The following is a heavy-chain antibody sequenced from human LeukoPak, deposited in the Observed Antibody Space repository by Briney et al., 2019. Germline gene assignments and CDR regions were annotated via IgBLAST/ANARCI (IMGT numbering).Heavy chain of an antibody. V-gene: IGHV4-4*07. Sequence: SEALSLTCSVSGASISAYHWSWIRQPAGKGLEWIGRIYSSGRTNYIPSLKSRLTMSVDTSKNQFSLKLNSVTAADTAVYYCARDYSYPDYWGQGTLVTVSS. J-gene: IGHJ4*02. CDR1: GASISAYH. D-gene: IGHD5-18*01. CDR3: ARDYSYPDY. CDR2: IYSSGRT.